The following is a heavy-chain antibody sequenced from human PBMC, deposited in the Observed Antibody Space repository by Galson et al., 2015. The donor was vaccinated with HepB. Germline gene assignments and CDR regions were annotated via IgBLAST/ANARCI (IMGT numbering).Heavy chain of an antibody. J-gene: IGHJ5*02. D-gene: IGHD6-19*01. CDR2: ISSSSGFI. Sequence: SLRLSCAASGFTFNNYNMNWVRQAPGKGLEWVSSISSSSGFIYYADSVKGRFTISRDNAKNSLYLQMNSLRAEDTAVYYCARDWGKAVADTWWFDPWGQGTLVTVSS. CDR3: ARDWGKAVADTWWFDP. V-gene: IGHV3-21*01. CDR1: GFTFNNYN.